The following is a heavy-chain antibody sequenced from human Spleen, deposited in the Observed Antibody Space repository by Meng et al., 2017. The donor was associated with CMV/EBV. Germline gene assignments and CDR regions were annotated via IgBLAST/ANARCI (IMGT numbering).Heavy chain of an antibody. D-gene: IGHD2-2*01. V-gene: IGHV3-7*01. CDR3: AREKSIVVPATQDYYYQFGMDV. J-gene: IGHJ6*02. CDR2: IKEDGGEK. Sequence: SWIRQPPGKGLEWMANIKEDGGEKHHVDSVKGRFTISRDNTKNSLYLQMNYLRAEDTAVYYCAREKSIVVPATQDYYYQFGMDVWGQGTTVTVSS.